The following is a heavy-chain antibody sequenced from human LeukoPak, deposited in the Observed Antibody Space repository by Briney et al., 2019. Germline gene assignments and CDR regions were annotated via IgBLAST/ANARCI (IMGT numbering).Heavy chain of an antibody. CDR3: ARVGWAYGSGSANLDY. CDR1: GGSISSYY. V-gene: IGHV4-59*01. D-gene: IGHD3-10*01. J-gene: IGHJ4*02. CDR2: IYYSGST. Sequence: SETLSLTCTVSGGSISSYYWSWIRQPPGKGLEWIGYIYYSGSTNYNPSLKSRVTISVDTSKNQFSLKLSSVTAADTAVYYCARVGWAYGSGSANLDYWGQGTLVTVSS.